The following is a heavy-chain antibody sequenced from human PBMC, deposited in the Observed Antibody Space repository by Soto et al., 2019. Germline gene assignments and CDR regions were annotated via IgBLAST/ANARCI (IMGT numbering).Heavy chain of an antibody. V-gene: IGHV4-4*02. Sequence: PSDTLSLTCAVSSGSISSSNWWSWVRQPPGKGLEWIGEIYHSGSTNYNPSLKSRVTISVDKSKNQFSLKLSSVTAADTAVYYCARHSYGYFNYYYGMDVWGQGTTVTVSS. J-gene: IGHJ6*02. CDR1: SGSISSSNW. CDR3: ARHSYGYFNYYYGMDV. CDR2: IYHSGST. D-gene: IGHD5-18*01.